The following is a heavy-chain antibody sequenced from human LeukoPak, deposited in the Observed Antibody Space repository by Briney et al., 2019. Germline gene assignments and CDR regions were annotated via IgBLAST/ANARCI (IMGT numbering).Heavy chain of an antibody. D-gene: IGHD2-2*01. CDR3: AKDLPGYCSSTSCQGIAFDI. CDR2: ISGSGGST. J-gene: IGHJ3*02. Sequence: GGSLRLSCAASGFTFSSYAMSWVRPAPGKGLEWVSAISGSGGSTYYADSVKGRFTLSRDNSKNTLYLQMNSLRAEDTAVYYCAKDLPGYCSSTSCQGIAFDIWGQGTMVTVSS. CDR1: GFTFSSYA. V-gene: IGHV3-23*01.